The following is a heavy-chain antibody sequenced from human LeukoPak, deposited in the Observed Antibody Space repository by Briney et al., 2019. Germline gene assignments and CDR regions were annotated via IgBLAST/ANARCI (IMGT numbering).Heavy chain of an antibody. V-gene: IGHV4-39*07. Sequence: PSETLSLTCSVSGGSIGRGSYYWGWIRQSPGKGLEWIGSIYYSGSTNYNPSLKSRVTISVDTSKNQFSLKLSSVTAADTAVYYRARSPGGVNNWFDPWGQGTLVTVSS. D-gene: IGHD2-8*01. J-gene: IGHJ5*02. CDR2: IYYSGST. CDR1: GGSIGRGSYY. CDR3: ARSPGGVNNWFDP.